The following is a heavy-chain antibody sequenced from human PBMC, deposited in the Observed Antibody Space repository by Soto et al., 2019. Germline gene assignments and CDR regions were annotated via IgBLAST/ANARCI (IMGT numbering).Heavy chain of an antibody. CDR3: AKSTDGTANGMDV. J-gene: IGHJ6*02. D-gene: IGHD2-21*02. Sequence: EVQLVESGGGLVQPGRSLRLSCGASGFTFDEYGMHWVRQAPGKGLEWVSGISWNSGTIGYADSVKGRFTISRDNAKNSLYLQMSSLRAEDTALCYCAKSTDGTANGMDVWGQGTTVTVSS. CDR1: GFTFDEYG. V-gene: IGHV3-9*01. CDR2: ISWNSGTI.